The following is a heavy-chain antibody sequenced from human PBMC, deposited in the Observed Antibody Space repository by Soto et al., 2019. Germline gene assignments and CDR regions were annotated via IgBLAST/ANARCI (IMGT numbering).Heavy chain of an antibody. J-gene: IGHJ4*02. CDR2: ISESGGST. V-gene: IGHV3-23*01. CDR3: AKRSPYSSGWYSPIFDY. CDR1: GFSFSDYA. D-gene: IGHD6-13*01. Sequence: GGSLRLSCAASGFSFSDYAMSWVRQAPGKGLEWVSVISESGGSTHYADSVRGRFTVSRDNSKNSLSLRMNSLRDEDTAVYFCAKRSPYSSGWYSPIFDYWGLGALVTVSS.